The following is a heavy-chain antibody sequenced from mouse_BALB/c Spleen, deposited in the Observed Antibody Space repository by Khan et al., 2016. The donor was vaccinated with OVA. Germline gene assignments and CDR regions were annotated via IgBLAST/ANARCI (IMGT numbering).Heavy chain of an antibody. CDR3: AREIYYDYAYYYAMDY. CDR1: GFSLTGYG. J-gene: IGHJ4*01. Sequence: QVQLKQSGPGLVAPSQSLSITCTVSGFSLTGYGVNWVRQPLGKGLEWLGMLWGDGSTDYNSAFKSRLSISKDNSKSQVFLKMNSLHTDDTARYYCAREIYYDYAYYYAMDYWGQGTSVTVSS. CDR2: LWGDGST. D-gene: IGHD2-4*01. V-gene: IGHV2-6-7*01.